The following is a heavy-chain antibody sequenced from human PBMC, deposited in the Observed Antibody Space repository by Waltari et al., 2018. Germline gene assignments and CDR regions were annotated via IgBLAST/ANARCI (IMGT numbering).Heavy chain of an antibody. D-gene: IGHD6-13*01. CDR3: AREGKQQLAQVFDY. CDR1: GFTFSSYG. J-gene: IGHJ4*02. V-gene: IGHV3-33*01. CDR2: IWYDGSNK. Sequence: QVQLVESGGGVVQPGRSLRLSCAASGFTFSSYGMHWVRQAPGKGLEWVAVIWYDGSNKYYADSLKGRFTISRDNSKNTLYLQMNSLRAEDTAVYYCAREGKQQLAQVFDYWGQGTLVTVSS.